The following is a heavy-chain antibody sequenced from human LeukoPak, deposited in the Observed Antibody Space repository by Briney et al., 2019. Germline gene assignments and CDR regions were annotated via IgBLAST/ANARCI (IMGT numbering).Heavy chain of an antibody. Sequence: PGGSLRLSCAASGFTFRSYAMSWVRQAPGKGLEWVSAISGSGGSTYYADSVKGRFTISRDNSKNTLYLQMNSLRAEDTAVYYCAKAEDYGEAFDYWGQGTLVTVSS. V-gene: IGHV3-23*01. D-gene: IGHD4-17*01. CDR3: AKAEDYGEAFDY. CDR1: GFTFRSYA. J-gene: IGHJ4*02. CDR2: ISGSGGST.